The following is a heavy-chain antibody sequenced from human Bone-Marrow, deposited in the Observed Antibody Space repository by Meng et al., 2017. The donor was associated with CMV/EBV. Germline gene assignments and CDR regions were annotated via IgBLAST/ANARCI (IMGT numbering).Heavy chain of an antibody. CDR1: GFTVSRYW. CDR3: ARDLAGRDDY. Sequence: LSWAASGFTVSRYWMHWVRQVPGKGLVWVSRINEDGSLTNYADAVEGRFTICRDNAKNTLFLQMNSLRAEDTAVYYCARDLAGRDDYWGPGTLVTVSS. V-gene: IGHV3-74*01. D-gene: IGHD3-10*01. J-gene: IGHJ4*02. CDR2: INEDGSLT.